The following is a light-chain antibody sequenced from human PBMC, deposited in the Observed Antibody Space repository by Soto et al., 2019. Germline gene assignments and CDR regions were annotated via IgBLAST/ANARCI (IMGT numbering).Light chain of an antibody. CDR3: QQYGSVPLS. CDR1: QSVSTSY. Sequence: EIVLTQSPGTLSLSPGERATLSCRASQSVSTSYLAWYQQKPGQAPRLLIYGASSRATGIPDRFSGSGSGADFTLTISALEPEDCAVYDWQQYGSVPLSFGGGTKVEIK. J-gene: IGKJ4*01. V-gene: IGKV3-20*01. CDR2: GAS.